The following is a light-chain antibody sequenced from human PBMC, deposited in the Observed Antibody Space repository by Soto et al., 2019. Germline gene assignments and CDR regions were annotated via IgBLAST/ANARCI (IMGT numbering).Light chain of an antibody. Sequence: ETVLTQSPGTLPLSPGDRATLSCRASPSVSSAYFAWYQQKPGQAPRLLIYGASSRAAGIPDRFSGSGSGTDFTLTISRLEPEDFAVYYCQQYATSRWTFGQGTKVELK. CDR3: QQYATSRWT. CDR1: PSVSSAY. J-gene: IGKJ1*01. V-gene: IGKV3-20*01. CDR2: GAS.